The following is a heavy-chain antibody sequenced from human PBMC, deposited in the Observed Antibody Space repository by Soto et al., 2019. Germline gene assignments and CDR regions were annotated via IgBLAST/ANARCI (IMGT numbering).Heavy chain of an antibody. Sequence: PAETLSLTCPFSCGSISSGGYYWGWIRRHPGKGLEWIGYIYYSGSTYYNPSLKSRVTISVDTSKNQFSLKLSSVTAADTAVYYCARGPYGGNSNYFDYWGQGTLVTVSS. CDR1: CGSISSGGYY. D-gene: IGHD2-21*02. CDR3: ARGPYGGNSNYFDY. CDR2: IYYSGST. J-gene: IGHJ4*02. V-gene: IGHV4-31*03.